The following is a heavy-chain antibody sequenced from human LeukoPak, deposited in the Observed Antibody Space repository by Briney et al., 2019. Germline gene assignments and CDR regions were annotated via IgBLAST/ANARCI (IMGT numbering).Heavy chain of an antibody. J-gene: IGHJ4*02. CDR2: INHSGST. Sequence: SETLSLTCAVYGGSFSGYYWSWIRQPPGKGLEWIGEINHSGSTNYNPSLKSRVTISVDTSKNQFSLKLSSVTAADTAVYYCARGLIVGATQGVYYFDYWGQGTLVTASS. CDR1: GGSFSGYY. D-gene: IGHD1-26*01. V-gene: IGHV4-34*01. CDR3: ARGLIVGATQGVYYFDY.